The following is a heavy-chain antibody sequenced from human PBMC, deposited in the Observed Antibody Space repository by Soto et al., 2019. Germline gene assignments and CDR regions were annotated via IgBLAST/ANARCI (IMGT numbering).Heavy chain of an antibody. CDR1: GFTFSSYA. CDR2: ISYDGSNK. J-gene: IGHJ5*02. D-gene: IGHD3-3*01. Sequence: QVQLVESGGGVVQPGRSLRLSCAASGFTFSSYAMHWVRQAPGKGLEWVAVISYDGSNKYYADSVKGRFTISRDNSKNTLYLQMNSLRAEDTAVYYCARGSRKHSITIFGVVPPLSGWFDPWGQGTLVTVSS. V-gene: IGHV3-30-3*01. CDR3: ARGSRKHSITIFGVVPPLSGWFDP.